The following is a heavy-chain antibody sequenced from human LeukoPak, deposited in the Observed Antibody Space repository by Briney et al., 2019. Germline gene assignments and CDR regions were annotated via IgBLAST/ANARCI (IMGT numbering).Heavy chain of an antibody. V-gene: IGHV1-69*06. CDR1: GGTFSSYA. J-gene: IGHJ4*02. CDR2: IIPIFGTA. Sequence: SVKVSCKASGGTFSSYAISWVRQAPGQGLEWMGGIIPIFGTANYAQKFQGRVTMTEDTSTDTAYMELSSLRSEDTAVYYCATKVYCSGGSCYSFDYWGQGTLVTVSS. CDR3: ATKVYCSGGSCYSFDY. D-gene: IGHD2-15*01.